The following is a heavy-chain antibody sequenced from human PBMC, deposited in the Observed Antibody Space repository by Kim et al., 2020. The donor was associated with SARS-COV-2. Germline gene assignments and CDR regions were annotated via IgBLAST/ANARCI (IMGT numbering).Heavy chain of an antibody. CDR2: ISYDGSNK. D-gene: IGHD3-3*01. J-gene: IGHJ6*02. V-gene: IGHV3-30*18. Sequence: GGSLRLSCAASGFTFSSYGMHWVRQAPGKGLEWVAVISYDGSNKYYADSVKGRFTISRDNSKNTLYLQMNSLRAEDTAVYYCAKVAGTGVTIFSRGAYYYYGMDVWGQGTTVTVSS. CDR1: GFTFSSYG. CDR3: AKVAGTGVTIFSRGAYYYYGMDV.